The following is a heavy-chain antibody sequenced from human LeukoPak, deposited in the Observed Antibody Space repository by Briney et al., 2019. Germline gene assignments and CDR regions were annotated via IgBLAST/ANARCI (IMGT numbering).Heavy chain of an antibody. D-gene: IGHD6-13*01. Sequence: SQTLSLTCTVSGGSISSYYWSWIRQPPGKGLEWIGYIYYSGSTNYNPSLKSRVTISVDTSKNQFSLKLSSVTAADTAVYYCARETSSSWYHYWGQGTLVTVSS. V-gene: IGHV4-59*01. J-gene: IGHJ4*02. CDR3: ARETSSSWYHY. CDR1: GGSISSYY. CDR2: IYYSGST.